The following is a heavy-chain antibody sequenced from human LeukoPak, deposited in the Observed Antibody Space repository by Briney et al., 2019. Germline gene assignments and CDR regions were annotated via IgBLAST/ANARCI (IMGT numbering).Heavy chain of an antibody. CDR3: AKGPAVVRGTFDP. Sequence: PGGSLRLSCAASGFTFSSYWMHWVRQAPGKGLVWVSRINSDGSSTSYADSVKGRFTISRDNAKNTLYLQMNSLRTEETAVYYCAKGPAVVRGTFDPWGQGTLVTVSS. D-gene: IGHD3-10*01. CDR2: INSDGSST. V-gene: IGHV3-74*01. CDR1: GFTFSSYW. J-gene: IGHJ5*02.